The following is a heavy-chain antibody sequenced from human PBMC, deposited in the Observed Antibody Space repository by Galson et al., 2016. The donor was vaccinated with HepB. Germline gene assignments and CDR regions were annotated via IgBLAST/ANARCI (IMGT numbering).Heavy chain of an antibody. J-gene: IGHJ4*02. V-gene: IGHV3-23*01. CDR3: VRDTVGVMTSFDL. D-gene: IGHD2-21*02. CDR2: ISFGAART. CDR1: GFAFNYAW. Sequence: SLRLSCAASGFAFNYAWMTWVRQVSGKRLEWVAAISFGAARTFYANSVRGRFTISRDNSMNTMFLQMDSLRADDTAVYYCVRDTVGVMTSFDLWGQGTQVIVSS.